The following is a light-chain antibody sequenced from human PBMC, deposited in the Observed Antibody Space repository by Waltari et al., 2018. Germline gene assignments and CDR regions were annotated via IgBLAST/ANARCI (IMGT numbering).Light chain of an antibody. CDR3: QQYYSSLVT. V-gene: IGKV4-1*01. CDR1: QSVLYSSNNKNF. Sequence: DIVMTQSPDSLAVSLGEGATINCKSSQSVLYSSNNKNFLAWYQQKPGQPPKLLIYWASTRESGVPDRFSGSGSGTDFTLTISSLQAEDVAVYYCQQYYSSLVTFGGGTKVEIK. CDR2: WAS. J-gene: IGKJ4*01.